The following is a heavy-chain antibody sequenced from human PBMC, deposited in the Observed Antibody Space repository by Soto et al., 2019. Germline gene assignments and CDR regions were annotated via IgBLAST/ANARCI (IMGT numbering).Heavy chain of an antibody. Sequence: QVQLQESGPGLVKPSQTLSLTCTVSGGSISSGGYYWSWIRQHPGKGLEWIEYIYYSGSTYYNPSLKSRVTISVDTSKNQFSLKLSSVTAADTAVYYCAREGYCSGGSCYPLNNWFDPWGQGTLVTVSS. CDR3: AREGYCSGGSCYPLNNWFDP. V-gene: IGHV4-31*03. CDR2: IYYSGST. CDR1: GGSISSGGYY. D-gene: IGHD2-15*01. J-gene: IGHJ5*02.